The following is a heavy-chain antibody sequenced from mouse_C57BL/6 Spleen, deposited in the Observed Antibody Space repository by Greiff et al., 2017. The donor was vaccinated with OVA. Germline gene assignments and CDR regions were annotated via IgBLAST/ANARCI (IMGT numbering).Heavy chain of an antibody. V-gene: IGHV1-75*01. CDR3: ARRGSSGYCAY. J-gene: IGHJ3*01. CDR1: GYTFTDYY. D-gene: IGHD3-2*02. CDR2: IFPGSGRT. Sequence: VQLQESGPELVKPGASVKISCKASGYTFTDYYINWVKQRPGQGLEWLGWIFPGSGRTYYNAQFKGKSPLTVYKSSSTAYMLLISLTSEEYAVSFFARRGSSGYCAYWGKGTLVTVSA.